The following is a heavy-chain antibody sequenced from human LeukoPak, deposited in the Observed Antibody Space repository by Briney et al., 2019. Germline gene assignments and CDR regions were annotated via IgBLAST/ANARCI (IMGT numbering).Heavy chain of an antibody. V-gene: IGHV3-20*04. CDR2: VNWNGDNT. CDR3: ARQTPGYNTGCLDL. Sequence: PGGSLRLSCEASGFKFDDYGMSWVRQVPGQGLEWVSGVNWNGDNTGYVDSVKGRFTISRDNAKNSLYLQMNSLRPADTAFYYCARQTPGYNTGCLDLWGQGTLVTVSS. CDR1: GFKFDDYG. D-gene: IGHD6-19*01. J-gene: IGHJ4*02.